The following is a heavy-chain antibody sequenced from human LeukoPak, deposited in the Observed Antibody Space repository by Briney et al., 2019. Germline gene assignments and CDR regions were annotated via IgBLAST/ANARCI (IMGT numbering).Heavy chain of an antibody. Sequence: PGGSRRLSCAASGFTFSSYSMNWVRQAPGKGLEWVSSITSVNSYIYYSDSVKGRFTISRDNAKNSLYLQMNSLRAEDTAVYYCVRDPLGWSDYWGQGILVTVSS. V-gene: IGHV3-21*01. CDR3: VRDPLGWSDY. CDR1: GFTFSSYS. D-gene: IGHD1-26*01. J-gene: IGHJ4*02. CDR2: ITSVNSYI.